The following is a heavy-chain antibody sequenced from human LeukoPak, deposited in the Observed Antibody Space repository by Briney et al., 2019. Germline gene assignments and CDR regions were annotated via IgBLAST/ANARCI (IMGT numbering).Heavy chain of an antibody. Sequence: SETLSLTCTVSGGSISSYYWSWIRQPLGKGLEWIGYIYYSGSTNYNPSLKSRVTISVDTSKNQFSLRLSSVTAADTAVYYCARDIGWYFDLWGRGTLVTVSS. J-gene: IGHJ2*01. V-gene: IGHV4-59*01. CDR3: ARDIGWYFDL. D-gene: IGHD1-26*01. CDR2: IYYSGST. CDR1: GGSISSYY.